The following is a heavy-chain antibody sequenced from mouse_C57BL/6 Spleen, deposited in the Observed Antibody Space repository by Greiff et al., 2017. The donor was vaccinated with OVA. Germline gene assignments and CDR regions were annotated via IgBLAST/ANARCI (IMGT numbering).Heavy chain of an antibody. D-gene: IGHD1-1*01. Sequence: EVKLQQSGPELVKPGASVKISCKASGYTFTDYYMNWVKQSHGKSLEWIGDINPNNGGTSYNQKFKGKATLTVDKSSSTAYMELRSLTSEDSAVYYCARGPSYGSSYRYFDVWGTGTTVTVCS. J-gene: IGHJ1*03. CDR2: INPNNGGT. CDR1: GYTFTDYY. CDR3: ARGPSYGSSYRYFDV. V-gene: IGHV1-26*01.